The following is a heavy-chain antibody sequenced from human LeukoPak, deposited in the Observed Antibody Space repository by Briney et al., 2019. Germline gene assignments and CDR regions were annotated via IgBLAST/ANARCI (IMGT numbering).Heavy chain of an antibody. D-gene: IGHD3-3*01. CDR2: IYHSGST. CDR1: GGSISSGGYY. CDR3: ARDSGGGGFWSGYSFDP. J-gene: IGHJ5*02. V-gene: IGHV4-30-2*01. Sequence: SQTLSLTCTVSGGSISSGGYYWSWIRQPPGKGLEWIGYIYHSGSTYYNPSLKSRVTISVDRSKNQFSLKLSSVTAADTAVYYCARDSGGGGFWSGYSFDPWGQGTLVTVSS.